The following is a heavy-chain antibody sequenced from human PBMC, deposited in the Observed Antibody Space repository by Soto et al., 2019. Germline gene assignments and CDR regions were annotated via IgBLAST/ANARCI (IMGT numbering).Heavy chain of an antibody. CDR2: IYYSGST. CDR3: SRHSWFGEYGNYFDY. Sequence: PSETLSLTCTVSGGSISSGDYYWSWIRQPPGKGLEWIGYIYYSGSTNYNPSLKSRVTISVDTSKNQFSLKLSSVTAADKAVYYFSRHSWFGEYGNYFDYWGQGTLVTVSS. D-gene: IGHD3-10*01. CDR1: GGSISSGDYY. V-gene: IGHV4-30-4*01. J-gene: IGHJ4*02.